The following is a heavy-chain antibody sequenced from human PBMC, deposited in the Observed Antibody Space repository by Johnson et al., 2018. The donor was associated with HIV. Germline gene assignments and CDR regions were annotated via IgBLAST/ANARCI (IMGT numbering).Heavy chain of an antibody. CDR3: ARGSEDAFDI. J-gene: IGHJ3*02. CDR1: GFTFSSYW. Sequence: MQLVESGGGLVQPGGSLRLSCAASGFTFSSYWMTWVRQAPGKGLEWVANIKQAGSEKYSVDSVKGRFTISRHNAKNSLYLQMNSLRAGDTAVYYCARGSEDAFDIWDQGTMVTVSS. CDR2: IKQAGSEK. V-gene: IGHV3-7*04. D-gene: IGHD1-26*01.